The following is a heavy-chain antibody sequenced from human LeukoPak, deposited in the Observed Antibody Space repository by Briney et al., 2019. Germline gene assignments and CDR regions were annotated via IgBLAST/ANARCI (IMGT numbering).Heavy chain of an antibody. Sequence: SETLSLTCTVSGGSISSGTYFWSWIRQPAGKGLEWIGRMYTSGTTNYNPSLKSRVTISVDTSKSQFSLNLSSVTAADTAVYYCAARIATPGSFDYWGQGIQVTVSP. CDR3: AARIATPGSFDY. V-gene: IGHV4-61*02. CDR1: GGSISSGTYF. CDR2: MYTSGTT. D-gene: IGHD6-13*01. J-gene: IGHJ4*02.